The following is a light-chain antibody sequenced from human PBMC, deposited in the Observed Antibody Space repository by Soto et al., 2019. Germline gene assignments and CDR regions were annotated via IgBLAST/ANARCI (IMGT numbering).Light chain of an antibody. CDR2: GAS. CDR1: QTVRGK. Sequence: EVVLTQSPATLSVSPGERVTLSCRASQTVRGKLAWYQQKPGQAPRLLIYGASTRETGIPARFSDSGSETDFTLTISSLQSEDSGVYYCQQYNVWPTFGQGTKVEIK. J-gene: IGKJ1*01. V-gene: IGKV3-15*01. CDR3: QQYNVWPT.